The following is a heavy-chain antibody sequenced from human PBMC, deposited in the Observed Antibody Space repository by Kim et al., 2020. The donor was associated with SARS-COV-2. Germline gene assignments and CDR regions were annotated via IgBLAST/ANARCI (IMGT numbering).Heavy chain of an antibody. J-gene: IGHJ6*02. V-gene: IGHV1-18*01. CDR1: GYTFTSYG. CDR3: ARDYWEPGRYCSSTSCYPYYYYYGMDV. D-gene: IGHD2-2*01. Sequence: ASVKVSCKASGYTFTSYGISWVRQAPGQGLEWMGWISAYNGNTNYAQKLQGRVTMTTDTSTSTAYMELRSLRSDDTAVYYCARDYWEPGRYCSSTSCYPYYYYYGMDVWGQGTTVTVSS. CDR2: ISAYNGNT.